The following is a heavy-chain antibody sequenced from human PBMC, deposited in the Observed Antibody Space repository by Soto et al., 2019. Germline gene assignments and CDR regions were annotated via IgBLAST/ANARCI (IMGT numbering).Heavy chain of an antibody. Sequence: QVQLVESGGGVVQPGRSLRLSCAASGFTFSSYGMHWVRQAPGKGLVWVTVISYDGNVAYYADSVKGRFTISRDNSKNTLYLQMNSLRTEDTAMYYCAKEGPIANWYFDYWGQGTLVTVSS. V-gene: IGHV3-30*18. CDR3: AKEGPIANWYFDY. CDR2: ISYDGNVA. CDR1: GFTFSSYG. D-gene: IGHD1-1*01. J-gene: IGHJ4*02.